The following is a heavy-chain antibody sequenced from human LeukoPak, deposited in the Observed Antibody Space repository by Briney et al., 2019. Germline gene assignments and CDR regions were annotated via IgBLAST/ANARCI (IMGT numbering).Heavy chain of an antibody. V-gene: IGHV3-23*01. Sequence: GGSLRLSCAASGFTFSTYAMSWVRQAPGKGLEWVSGISGSGGNTYYADSMKGRFTISRDNSKNTLYLQMNSLRAEDTAVYYCASLVVTAIPLARLAPGGDAFDLWGQGTVVTVSS. CDR1: GFTFSTYA. D-gene: IGHD2-21*02. CDR2: ISGSGGNT. CDR3: ASLVVTAIPLARLAPGGDAFDL. J-gene: IGHJ3*01.